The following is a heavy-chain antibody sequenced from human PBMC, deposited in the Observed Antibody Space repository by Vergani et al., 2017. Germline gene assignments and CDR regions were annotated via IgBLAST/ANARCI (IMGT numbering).Heavy chain of an antibody. J-gene: IGHJ4*02. CDR2: ISSSSSYI. V-gene: IGHV3-21*02. CDR3: TRDRLDDSYAYFDY. D-gene: IGHD3-16*01. CDR1: GFTFSSYS. Sequence: EVRLLESGGGLVKPGGSLRLSCAASGFTFSSYSMNWVRQAPGKGLEWVSSISSSSSYIYYADSVKGRFTISRDNAKNSLYLQMSSLKAEDTAVYYCTRDRLDDSYAYFDYWGQGTLVTVSP.